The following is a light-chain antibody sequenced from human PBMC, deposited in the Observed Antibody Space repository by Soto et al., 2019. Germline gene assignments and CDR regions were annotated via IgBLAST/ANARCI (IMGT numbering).Light chain of an antibody. CDR2: GAS. Sequence: VMTPSPATLSVSPGEGATLSCRASQSVSSKLTWYQQKPGQAPRLLIYGASTRATGIPARFSGSGSGTEFTLIISSLQSEDSAVYYCQQYNSWLWTFGQGTKVDIK. J-gene: IGKJ1*01. CDR1: QSVSSK. CDR3: QQYNSWLWT. V-gene: IGKV3-15*01.